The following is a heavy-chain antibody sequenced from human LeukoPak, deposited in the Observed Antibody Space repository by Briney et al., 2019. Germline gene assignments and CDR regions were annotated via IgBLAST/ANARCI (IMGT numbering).Heavy chain of an antibody. Sequence: GGSLRLSCAASGFTFSGFYMHWVRQASGKGLEWVGLIRSKPNSYTTVYAASVQGRFTISRDDSKNTAYLPMNSLKAEDTAVYYCTRQDCSGGSCSYVDYWGQGTLVTVSS. CDR2: IRSKPNSYTT. J-gene: IGHJ4*02. CDR1: GFTFSGFY. CDR3: TRQDCSGGSCSYVDY. D-gene: IGHD2-15*01. V-gene: IGHV3-73*01.